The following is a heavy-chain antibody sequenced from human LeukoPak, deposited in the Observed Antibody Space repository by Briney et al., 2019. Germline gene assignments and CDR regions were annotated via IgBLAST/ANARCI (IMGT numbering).Heavy chain of an antibody. J-gene: IGHJ5*02. Sequence: PSQTLSLTCTVSGGSISSGGYYWSWIRQPPGKGLEWIGYIYHSGSTYHNPSLKSRVTISVDRSKNQFSLKLSSVTAADTAVYYCARDHGYSYGTAQFDPWGQGTLVTVSS. V-gene: IGHV4-30-2*01. CDR1: GGSISSGGYY. CDR2: IYHSGST. D-gene: IGHD5-18*01. CDR3: ARDHGYSYGTAQFDP.